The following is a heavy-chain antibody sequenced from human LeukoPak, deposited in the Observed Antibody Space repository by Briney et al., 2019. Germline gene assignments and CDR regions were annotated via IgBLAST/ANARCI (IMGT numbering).Heavy chain of an antibody. CDR3: AREGSGVVVTAIPDYYYYYMDV. J-gene: IGHJ6*03. Sequence: GASVKVSCKASGYTFTSYYMHWVRQAPGQGLEWMGIINPSGGSTSYAQKFQGRVTMTRDMSTSTVYMELSSLRSEDTAVYYCAREGSGVVVTAIPDYYYYYMDVWGKGTTVAVSS. CDR1: GYTFTSYY. V-gene: IGHV1-46*01. D-gene: IGHD2-21*02. CDR2: INPSGGST.